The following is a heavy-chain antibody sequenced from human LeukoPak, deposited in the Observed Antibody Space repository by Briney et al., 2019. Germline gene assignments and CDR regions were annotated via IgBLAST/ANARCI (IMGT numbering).Heavy chain of an antibody. CDR2: IDWDDDK. Sequence: TLSLTCTVSGGSISSYYWSWIRQPPGKALEWLALIDWDDDKYYSTSLKTRLTISKDTSKNQVVLTMTNMDPVDTATYYCARCLDYYDSSGYYAFDYWGQGTLVTVSS. CDR3: ARCLDYYDSSGYYAFDY. V-gene: IGHV2-70*18. D-gene: IGHD3-22*01. J-gene: IGHJ4*02. CDR1: GGSISSYYW.